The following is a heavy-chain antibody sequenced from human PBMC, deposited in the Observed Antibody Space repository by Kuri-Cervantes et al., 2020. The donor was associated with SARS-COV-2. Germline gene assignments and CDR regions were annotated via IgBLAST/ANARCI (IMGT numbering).Heavy chain of an antibody. V-gene: IGHV1-18*01. J-gene: IGHJ4*02. CDR3: ARGHSALKRELLPFDY. Sequence: ASVKVSCKASGYTFTSYGISWARQAPGQGLEWMGWISAYNGNTNYAQKLQGRVTMTTDTSTSTAYMELRSLRSDDTAVYYCARGHSALKRELLPFDYWGQGTLVTVSS. CDR1: GYTFTSYG. D-gene: IGHD1-26*01. CDR2: ISAYNGNT.